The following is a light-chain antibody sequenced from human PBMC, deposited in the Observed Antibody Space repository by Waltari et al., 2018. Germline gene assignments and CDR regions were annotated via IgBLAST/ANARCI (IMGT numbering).Light chain of an antibody. V-gene: IGLV2-8*01. CDR3: SSYAGSNNKV. J-gene: IGLJ3*02. CDR2: EVS. CDR1: SSDVGNYNY. Sequence: QSALTQPPSASGSPGQSVSISCTGTSSDVGNYNYVSWYQQHPGKAPKLMIYEVSQRPLGVPDRFSCSQSGKPASLTVFGLQGGEEADYYCSSYAGSNNKVFGGGTKLTVL.